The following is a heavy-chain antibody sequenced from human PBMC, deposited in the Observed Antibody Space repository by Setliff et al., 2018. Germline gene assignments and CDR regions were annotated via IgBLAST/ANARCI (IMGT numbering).Heavy chain of an antibody. J-gene: IGHJ4*02. CDR1: GHIFTDYG. V-gene: IGHV1-18*01. Sequence: ASVKVSCKASGHIFTDYGIAWVRQAPGQGLEWMGWISPHTGNTYYTPKLHGRVTLTTDTSASTAYMELRSLGSDDTAVYYCSRLVRFCTRTACQRLSGGEFWGQGTLVTVSS. CDR2: ISPHTGNT. D-gene: IGHD2-8*01. CDR3: SRLVRFCTRTACQRLSGGEF.